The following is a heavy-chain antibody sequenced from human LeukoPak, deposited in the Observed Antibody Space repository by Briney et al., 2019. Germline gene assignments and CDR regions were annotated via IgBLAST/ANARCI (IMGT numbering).Heavy chain of an antibody. V-gene: IGHV4-39*01. CDR3: AGQSPAGPLPDY. CDR1: GGSISSYY. Sequence: SETLSLTCAVSGGSISSYYWGWLRQPPGKGLEWIGSIYYSGSTYYNPSLKSRVTISVDTSKNQFSLKLSSVTAADTAVYYCAGQSPAGPLPDYWGQGTLVTVSS. J-gene: IGHJ4*02. CDR2: IYYSGST.